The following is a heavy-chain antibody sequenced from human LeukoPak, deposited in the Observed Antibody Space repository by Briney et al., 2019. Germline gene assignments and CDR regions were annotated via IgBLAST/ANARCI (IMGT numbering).Heavy chain of an antibody. CDR1: GGSINSDTYY. CDR2: IYYSGST. J-gene: IGHJ4*02. D-gene: IGHD3-10*01. V-gene: IGHV4-39*01. Sequence: SEILSLTCNVSGGSINSDTYYWGWIRQPPGKGLEWIASIYYSGSTYYNPSLKSRVTISVDRSKNRFSLKLNSVTAADTAVYFCARQARGVHFDYWGQGTLVTVSS. CDR3: ARQARGVHFDY.